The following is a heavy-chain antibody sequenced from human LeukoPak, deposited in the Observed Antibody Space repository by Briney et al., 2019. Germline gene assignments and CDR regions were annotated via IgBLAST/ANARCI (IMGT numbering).Heavy chain of an antibody. J-gene: IGHJ3*02. V-gene: IGHV4-59*12. Sequence: SETLSLTCTVSGGSISSYYWSWIRQPPGKGLEWIGCVSYSGSTNYNPSLRRRVTISVDTSKNQFSLKLSSVTAADTAVYYCARDLGRIVGATGGLAFDIWGQGTAVTVS. CDR2: VSYSGST. CDR3: ARDLGRIVGATGGLAFDI. CDR1: GGSISSYY. D-gene: IGHD1-26*01.